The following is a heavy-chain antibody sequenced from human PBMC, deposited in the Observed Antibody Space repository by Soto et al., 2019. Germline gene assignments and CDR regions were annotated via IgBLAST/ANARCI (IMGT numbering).Heavy chain of an antibody. CDR1: GGSISSYY. J-gene: IGHJ4*02. CDR2: IYYSGST. V-gene: IGHV4-59*08. Sequence: QVQLQESGPGLVKPSETLSLTCTVSGGSISSYYWSWIRQPPGKGLEWIGYIYYSGSTNYNPSLMSRFTISVDTSNNRFSLKLSSVTAADTAVYYGARRYGSCFDYWGQGTLVTVSS. CDR3: ARRYGSCFDY. D-gene: IGHD5-18*01.